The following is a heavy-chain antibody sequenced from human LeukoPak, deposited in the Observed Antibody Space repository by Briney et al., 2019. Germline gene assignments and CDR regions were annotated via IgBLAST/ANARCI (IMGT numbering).Heavy chain of an antibody. CDR2: INPSGGST. CDR1: GYTFTSYY. V-gene: IGHV1-46*01. D-gene: IGHD6-19*01. Sequence: ASVKVSCKASGYTFTSYYMHWVRQAPGQGLEWMGIINPSGGSTSYAQKFQGRVTMTSDTSTSTVYMELSSLRSEDTAVYYCARDGVDSSGWYNWFDPWGQGTLVTVPS. CDR3: ARDGVDSSGWYNWFDP. J-gene: IGHJ5*02.